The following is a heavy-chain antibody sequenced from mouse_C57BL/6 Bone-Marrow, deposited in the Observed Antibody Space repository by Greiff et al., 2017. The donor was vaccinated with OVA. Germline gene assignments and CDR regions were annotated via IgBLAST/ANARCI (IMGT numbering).Heavy chain of an antibody. V-gene: IGHV1-58*01. Sequence: EVQLQQSGAELVRPGSSVKMSCKTSGYTFTSYGINWVKQRPGQGLEWIGYIYIGNGYTEYNEKFKGKATLTSDTSSSTAYMQLSSLTSEDSAIYFCASDLDYYGNSEDWYFDVWGTGTTVTVSS. J-gene: IGHJ1*03. CDR3: ASDLDYYGNSEDWYFDV. CDR2: IYIGNGYT. D-gene: IGHD1-1*01. CDR1: GYTFTSYG.